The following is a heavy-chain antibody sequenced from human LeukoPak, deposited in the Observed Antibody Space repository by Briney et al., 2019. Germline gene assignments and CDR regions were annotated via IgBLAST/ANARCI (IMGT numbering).Heavy chain of an antibody. CDR3: AKDLDVLRFLEWLSEGFDY. Sequence: PGRSLRLSCAASGFTFSSYGMHWVRQAPGKGLEWVAVISYDGSNKYYADSVKGRFTISRDNSKNTLYLQMNSLRAEDTAVYYCAKDLDVLRFLEWLSEGFDYWGQGTLVTVSS. V-gene: IGHV3-30*18. J-gene: IGHJ4*02. CDR2: ISYDGSNK. D-gene: IGHD3-3*01. CDR1: GFTFSSYG.